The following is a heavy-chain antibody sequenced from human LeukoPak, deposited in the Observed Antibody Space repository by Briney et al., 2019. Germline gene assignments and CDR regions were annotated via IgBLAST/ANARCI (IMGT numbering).Heavy chain of an antibody. CDR3: AKDGAWLRFDD. D-gene: IGHD5-12*01. J-gene: IGHJ4*02. Sequence: PGGSLRLSCAGSGFPFSIYGMNWVRPAPGKGLEWVSGVSPGGGPTYYADSVKGRFTISRDDSKNTLYLQMNNLRAEDTAVYYCAKDGAWLRFDDWGQGILVTVSS. CDR1: GFPFSIYG. CDR2: VSPGGGPT. V-gene: IGHV3-23*01.